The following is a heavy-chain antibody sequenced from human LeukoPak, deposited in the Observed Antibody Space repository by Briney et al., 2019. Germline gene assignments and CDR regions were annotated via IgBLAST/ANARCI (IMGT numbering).Heavy chain of an antibody. Sequence: GGTLRLSCAASGFTFSSYSMNWVRRASGKGLEWVSYISSSSSTIYYADSVKGRFSISRDNAKNSLYLQMNSLRAEDTAVYYRARDRSFDYWGQGTLVTVSS. J-gene: IGHJ4*02. V-gene: IGHV3-48*04. CDR1: GFTFSSYS. CDR2: ISSSSSTI. CDR3: ARDRSFDY.